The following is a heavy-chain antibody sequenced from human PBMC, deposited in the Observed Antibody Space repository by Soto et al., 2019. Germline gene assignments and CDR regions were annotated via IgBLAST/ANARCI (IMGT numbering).Heavy chain of an antibody. CDR1: GYSLTTYL. D-gene: IGHD6-19*01. CDR3: ARVSTARIAVAGFDY. J-gene: IGHJ4*02. V-gene: IGHV5-51*01. Sequence: PRXALKISRKGSGYSLTTYLIGWGGQNPGKGLEWMGIIYPGDSDTRYSPSFQGQVTISADKSISTAYLQWSSLKASDTAMYYCARVSTARIAVAGFDYWGQGTLVTVSS. CDR2: IYPGDSDT.